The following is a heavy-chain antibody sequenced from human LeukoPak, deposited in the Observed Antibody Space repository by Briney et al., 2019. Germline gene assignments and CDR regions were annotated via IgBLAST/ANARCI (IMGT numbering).Heavy chain of an antibody. V-gene: IGHV3-74*01. CDR3: ARAGISTRVYYFDY. Sequence: GGSLRLSCAASGFTFSNYWMYWVSQVPGEGLVWVSRINSDGSNTDYADSVRGRFTISRDNPKNTLYLQMNSLRAEDTAVYYCARAGISTRVYYFDYWGQGTLVTVSS. CDR2: INSDGSNT. D-gene: IGHD1-1*01. CDR1: GFTFSNYW. J-gene: IGHJ4*02.